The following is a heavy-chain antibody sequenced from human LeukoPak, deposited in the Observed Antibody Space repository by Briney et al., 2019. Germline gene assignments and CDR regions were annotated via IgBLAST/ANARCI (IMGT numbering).Heavy chain of an antibody. CDR2: IIPILGIT. J-gene: IGHJ4*02. CDR1: GGTFSSYA. V-gene: IGHV1-69*04. CDR3: ARINTAGGTTHAFDY. Sequence: GASVKVSCKASGGTFSSYAITWGRQAPGQGLEWMGRIIPILGITNYAQKFQGRVTITADKSTSTAYMELSSLRSEDTAVYYCARINTAGGTTHAFDYWGQGTLVTVSS. D-gene: IGHD6-13*01.